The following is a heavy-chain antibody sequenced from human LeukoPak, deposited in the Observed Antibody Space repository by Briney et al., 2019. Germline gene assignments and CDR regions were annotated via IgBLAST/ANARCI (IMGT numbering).Heavy chain of an antibody. CDR2: IRYDGSNK. D-gene: IGHD6-13*01. J-gene: IGHJ4*02. V-gene: IGHV3-30*02. CDR1: GFTFSSYG. CDR3: AKVKGLSSSFWNADY. Sequence: GGSLRLSCAASGFTFSSYGMHWVRQAPGKGLEWVAFIRYDGSNKYYADSVKGRFTISRDNSKNTLYLQMNSLRAEDTAVYYCAKVKGLSSSFWNADYWGQGTLVTVSS.